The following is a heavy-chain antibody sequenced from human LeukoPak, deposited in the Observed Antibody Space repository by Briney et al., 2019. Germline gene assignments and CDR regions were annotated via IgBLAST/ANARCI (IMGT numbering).Heavy chain of an antibody. CDR1: GFTFSSLW. V-gene: IGHV3-7*01. D-gene: IGHD3-3*01. J-gene: IGHJ5*02. Sequence: GGSLRLSCVASGFTFSSLWMTWVRQAPGKGLEWVANIKQDGSDIYYVDSVKGRFTISRDNAKNSLYLQMKSLRAEEHAVYYCARVIWSGPLGPWGQGTLVTVSS. CDR3: ARVIWSGPLGP. CDR2: IKQDGSDI.